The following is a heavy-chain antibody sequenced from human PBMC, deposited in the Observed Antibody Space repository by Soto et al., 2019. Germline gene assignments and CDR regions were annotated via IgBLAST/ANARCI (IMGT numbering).Heavy chain of an antibody. CDR2: ISGSGGST. CDR1: GFTFSSYA. D-gene: IGHD3-10*01. Sequence: EVQLLDSGGGLVQPGGSLRLSCAASGFTFSSYAMSWVRQAPGKGLEWVSAISGSGGSTYYADSVKGRFTISRDNSKNTLYLQMNSLRAEDTAVYYCAKVGVLWFGELGTYFDYWGQGTLVTVSS. CDR3: AKVGVLWFGELGTYFDY. J-gene: IGHJ4*02. V-gene: IGHV3-23*01.